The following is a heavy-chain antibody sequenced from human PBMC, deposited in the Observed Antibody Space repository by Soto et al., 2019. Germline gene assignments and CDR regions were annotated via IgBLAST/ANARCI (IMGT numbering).Heavy chain of an antibody. J-gene: IGHJ4*02. CDR1: GGSISNGGYY. Sequence: QVQLQESGPGLVKPSQTLSLTCTVSGGSISNGGYYWSWIRQHPGEGLGWIGYIHNSGSSYYNPSLQSRLTMSVDMSKNQFSLKLSSVTDADTAMYYCARVTASRGYPPDYWGQGTLVTVSS. CDR3: ARVTASRGYPPDY. CDR2: IHNSGSS. D-gene: IGHD3-22*01. V-gene: IGHV4-31*03.